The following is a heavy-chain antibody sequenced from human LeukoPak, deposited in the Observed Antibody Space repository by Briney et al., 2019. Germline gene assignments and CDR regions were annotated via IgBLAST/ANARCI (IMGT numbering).Heavy chain of an antibody. CDR1: GGSISSYY. J-gene: IGHJ5*02. D-gene: IGHD2-15*01. V-gene: IGHV4-4*07. Sequence: SETLSLTCTVPGGSISSYYWSWIRQPAGKGLEWIGRIYTTGSTNYNPSLKSRVTMSVDTSKKQFSLKLNSVTAADTAVYYCAREGPQGRTPNWFDPWGQGTLVTVSP. CDR2: IYTTGST. CDR3: AREGPQGRTPNWFDP.